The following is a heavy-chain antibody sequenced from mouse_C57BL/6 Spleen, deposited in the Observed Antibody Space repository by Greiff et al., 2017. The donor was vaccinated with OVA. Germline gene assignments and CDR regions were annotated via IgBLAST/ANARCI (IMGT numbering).Heavy chain of an antibody. Sequence: EVQLVESGGGLVQPGGSLSLSCAASGFTFTDYYMSWVRQPPGKALEWLGFIRNKANGYTTEYSASVKGRFTISRDNSQSILYLQMNALRAEDSATYYCARSSNFPFDYWGQGTTLTVS. CDR3: ARSSNFPFDY. J-gene: IGHJ2*01. CDR1: GFTFTDYY. D-gene: IGHD2-1*01. V-gene: IGHV7-3*01. CDR2: IRNKANGYTT.